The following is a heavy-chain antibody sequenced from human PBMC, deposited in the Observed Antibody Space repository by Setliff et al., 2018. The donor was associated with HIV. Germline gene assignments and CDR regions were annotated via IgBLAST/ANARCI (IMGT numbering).Heavy chain of an antibody. D-gene: IGHD5-12*01. V-gene: IGHV3-48*01. CDR3: ARDGAVATWGDYYYYMDV. Sequence: PGGSLRLSCVASGFTLSSYSMNWVRQAPGRGLEWVSYISSSSTTIYYADSVKGRFTISRDNSKNTLYLQMNSLRPEDTAVYYCARDGAVATWGDYYYYMDVWGKGTTVTVSS. J-gene: IGHJ6*03. CDR1: GFTLSSYS. CDR2: ISSSSTTI.